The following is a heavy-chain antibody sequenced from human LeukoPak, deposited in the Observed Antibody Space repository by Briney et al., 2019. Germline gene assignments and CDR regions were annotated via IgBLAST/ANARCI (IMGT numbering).Heavy chain of an antibody. CDR2: ISGSGGST. D-gene: IGHD6-6*01. CDR3: AKAAKYSSSPHGYYFDY. J-gene: IGHJ4*02. Sequence: PGGSPRLSCAASGFSFSSQNMSWVRQAPGKGLEWVSAISGSGGSTYYADSVKGRFTISRDNSKNTLYLQMNSLRAEDTAVYYCAKAAKYSSSPHGYYFDYWGQGTLVTVSS. CDR1: GFSFSSQN. V-gene: IGHV3-23*01.